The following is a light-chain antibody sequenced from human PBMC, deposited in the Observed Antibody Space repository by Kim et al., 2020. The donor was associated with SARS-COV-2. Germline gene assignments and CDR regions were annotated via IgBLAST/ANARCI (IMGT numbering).Light chain of an antibody. Sequence: SLSPGKGAALSCRASRGISTNLAWYQQKPGQAPRLLMSGASIRDSGIPARFGGSGSGTDFTLTISGLQSDDSALYYCQQYDTWPYTFGQGTKLEI. J-gene: IGKJ2*01. CDR2: GAS. CDR3: QQYDTWPYT. CDR1: RGISTN. V-gene: IGKV3D-15*01.